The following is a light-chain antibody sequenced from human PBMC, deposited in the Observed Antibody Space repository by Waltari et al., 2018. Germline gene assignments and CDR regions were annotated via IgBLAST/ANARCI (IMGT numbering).Light chain of an antibody. CDR2: RNN. CDR3: GTWDDSLSGPV. J-gene: IGLJ3*02. CDR1: TPNIGSNF. V-gene: IGLV1-47*01. Sequence: QSVLTQPPSASGTPGPRGTISCTGSTPNIGSNFVHGYPQRPGTAPKLPMYRNNQRPSGVPDRFSASKSGTSASLAISGLRSEDEADYYCGTWDDSLSGPVFGGGTKLTVL.